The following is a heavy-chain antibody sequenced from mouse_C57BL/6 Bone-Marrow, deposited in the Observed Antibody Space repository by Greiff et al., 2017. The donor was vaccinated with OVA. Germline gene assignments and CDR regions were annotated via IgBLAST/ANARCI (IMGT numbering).Heavy chain of an antibody. CDR1: GYTFTSYW. V-gene: IGHV1-7*01. J-gene: IGHJ4*01. CDR2: INPSSGYT. Sequence: QVQLQQSGAELAKPGASVKLSCKASGYTFTSYWMHWVKQRPGQGLEWIGYINPSSGYTKYNQKFKDKATLTADNSSSTAYMQLSSLTYEDSAVYYCAREDYYCSSFWAMDYWGQGTSVTVSS. D-gene: IGHD1-1*01. CDR3: AREDYYCSSFWAMDY.